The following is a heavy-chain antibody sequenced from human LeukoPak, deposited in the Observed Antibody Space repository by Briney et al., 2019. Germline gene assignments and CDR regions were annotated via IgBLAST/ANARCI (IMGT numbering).Heavy chain of an antibody. J-gene: IGHJ4*02. CDR3: ARRSRHSSGYYPPYY. V-gene: IGHV5-51*01. D-gene: IGHD3-22*01. Sequence: GESLKISRRGSRYSITSYCHGWVRQMPGKGLEKISIIYPGDSDTRYSPSFHGQLPIQADKSLNPTYLQWRRLKASGTALYYCARRSRHSSGYYPPYYWGQGTLVTVSS. CDR1: RYSITSYC. CDR2: IYPGDSDT.